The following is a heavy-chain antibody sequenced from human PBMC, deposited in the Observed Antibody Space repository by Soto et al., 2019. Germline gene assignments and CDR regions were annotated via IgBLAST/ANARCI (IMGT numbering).Heavy chain of an antibody. CDR3: AKGSWVHHGSEGGNWLDP. CDR1: GVTFSNYA. Sequence: EVQFLESGGGLVQPGGSLRLSCAASGVTFSNYAMNWVRQAPGQGLEWVSGISHSGSSTYYADSVKGRFTISRDNSTNTLFLQMNSLTAEDTAVYYCAKGSWVHHGSEGGNWLDPWGQGTLVTVSS. J-gene: IGHJ5*02. CDR2: ISHSGSST. V-gene: IGHV3-23*01. D-gene: IGHD3-10*01.